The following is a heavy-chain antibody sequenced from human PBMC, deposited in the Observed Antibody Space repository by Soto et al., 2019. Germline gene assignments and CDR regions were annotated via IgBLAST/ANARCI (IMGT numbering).Heavy chain of an antibody. V-gene: IGHV4-59*08. J-gene: IGHJ4*02. CDR3: ARHSPAEYSSSSVFDY. D-gene: IGHD6-6*01. CDR2: IYYSGST. Sequence: PSETLSLTCTVSGGSISSYYWSWIRQPPGKGLEWIGYIYYSGSTNYNPSLKSRVTISVDTSKNQLSLKLSFVTAADTAVYYCARHSPAEYSSSSVFDYWGQGTLVTVSS. CDR1: GGSISSYY.